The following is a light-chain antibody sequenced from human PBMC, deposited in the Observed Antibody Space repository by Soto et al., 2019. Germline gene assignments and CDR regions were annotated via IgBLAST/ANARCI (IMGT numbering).Light chain of an antibody. V-gene: IGKV1-39*01. CDR1: QTVRTY. CDR2: AAS. J-gene: IGKJ5*01. Sequence: DIQMTQSPSSLSASVGDRVTIRCRASQTVRTYLNWYQQKPGKAPILLIYAASSLPSAVPPRFTGAGSETDITLAISNLHPEDFGTFYCQQTYSTPITFGQGTRLE. CDR3: QQTYSTPIT.